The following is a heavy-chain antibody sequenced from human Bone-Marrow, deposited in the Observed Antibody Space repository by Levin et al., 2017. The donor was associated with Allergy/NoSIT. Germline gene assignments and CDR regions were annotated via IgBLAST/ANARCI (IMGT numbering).Heavy chain of an antibody. CDR3: ARDGGITADGTRFDF. CDR1: GDSVSTNSAA. V-gene: IGHV6-1*01. J-gene: IGHJ4*02. Sequence: SQTLSLPCVISGDSVSTNSAAWHWIRQSPSGGLEWLGRTYYRAKWYNDYALSVKSRITVDPDTSKNQFSLHLNSVTPEDTAVYYCARDGGITADGTRFDFWGQGTLVTVSS. D-gene: IGHD6-13*01. CDR2: TYYRAKWYN.